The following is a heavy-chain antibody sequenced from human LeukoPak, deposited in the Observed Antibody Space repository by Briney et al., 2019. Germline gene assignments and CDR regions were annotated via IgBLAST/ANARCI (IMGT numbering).Heavy chain of an antibody. CDR3: ARGRRWDYCFDY. CDR2: IDPSVNT. V-gene: IGHV4-38-2*01. J-gene: IGHJ4*02. D-gene: IGHD1-26*01. CDR1: GYSISSAYY. Sequence: WEPLSITCAVSGYSISSAYYWGWIRQPPGKGLEWIGSIDPSVNTYYNPSLKSRVTTTEDTSKKVFSLKLRSVTAADTAIYYCARGRRWDYCFDYWGQGTLVSVSP.